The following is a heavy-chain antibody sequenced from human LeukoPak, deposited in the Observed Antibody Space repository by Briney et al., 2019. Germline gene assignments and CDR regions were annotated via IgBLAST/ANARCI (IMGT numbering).Heavy chain of an antibody. Sequence: ASVKVSCKASGYTFTDYYMHWVRQAPGQGLEWMGWINPSSGGTNYAQKFQGRVTVTRDTSTSTVYMELSSLRSEDTAVYYCAREVPYDSSVYYQPFDYWGQGTLVTVSS. J-gene: IGHJ4*02. CDR1: GYTFTDYY. CDR2: INPSSGGT. V-gene: IGHV1-2*02. CDR3: AREVPYDSSVYYQPFDY. D-gene: IGHD3-22*01.